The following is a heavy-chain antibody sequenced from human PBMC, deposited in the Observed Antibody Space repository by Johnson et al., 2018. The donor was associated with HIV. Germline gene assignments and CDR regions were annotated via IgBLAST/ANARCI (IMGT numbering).Heavy chain of an antibody. Sequence: QVQLVESGGGVVQPWRSLRLSCAASGFTFSSYAMHWVRQAPGKGLEWVAFIRYDGSNKYYADSVKGRFTISRDNSKNTLYLQMNSLRAEDTAVYYCAKARVVVTADDAFDIWGQGTMVTVSS. V-gene: IGHV3-30*02. CDR3: AKARVVVTADDAFDI. D-gene: IGHD2-21*02. J-gene: IGHJ3*02. CDR1: GFTFSSYA. CDR2: IRYDGSNK.